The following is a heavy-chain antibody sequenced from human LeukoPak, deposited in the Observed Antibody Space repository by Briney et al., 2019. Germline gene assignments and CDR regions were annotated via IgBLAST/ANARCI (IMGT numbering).Heavy chain of an antibody. CDR3: ARDSRGAFNI. CDR2: ISTSGTTI. Sequence: PGGSLRLSCAASGFTFSDYYMSWIRQAPGKGLEWLSYISTSGTTIFYADSVKGRFTISRDNAKNSLYLQMNSLRAEDTALYYCARDSRGAFNIWGQGTMVTVSS. J-gene: IGHJ3*02. CDR1: GFTFSDYY. V-gene: IGHV3-11*01. D-gene: IGHD5-12*01.